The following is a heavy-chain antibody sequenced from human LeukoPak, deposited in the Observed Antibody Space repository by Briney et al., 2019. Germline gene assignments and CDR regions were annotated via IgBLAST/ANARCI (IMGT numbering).Heavy chain of an antibody. CDR1: GYTFTSYY. Sequence: GASVKVSCKASGYTFTSYYMHWVRQAPGQGLEWMGIINPSGGSTSYAQKFQGRVTMTRNTSISTAYMELSSLRSEDTAVYYCARGRWQWLVKGTFDYWGQGTLVTVSS. CDR3: ARGRWQWLVKGTFDY. J-gene: IGHJ4*02. CDR2: INPSGGST. D-gene: IGHD6-19*01. V-gene: IGHV1-46*01.